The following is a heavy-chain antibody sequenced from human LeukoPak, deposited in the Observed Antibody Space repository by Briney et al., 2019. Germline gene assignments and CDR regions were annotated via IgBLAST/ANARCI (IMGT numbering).Heavy chain of an antibody. J-gene: IGHJ4*02. CDR2: IKQDGSEK. Sequence: GGSLRLSCTASTLTLNNYWMSWVRQAPGKELEWVANIKQDGSEKYHVDSVKGRFTISRDNAKNSLYLQMNSLRAEDTAVYYCASRAGYTGSWSAFDYWGQGTLVTVSS. D-gene: IGHD6-13*01. CDR1: TLTLNNYW. CDR3: ASRAGYTGSWSAFDY. V-gene: IGHV3-7*05.